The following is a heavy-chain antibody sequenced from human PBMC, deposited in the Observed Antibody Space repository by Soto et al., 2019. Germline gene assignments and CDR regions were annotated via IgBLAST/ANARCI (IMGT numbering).Heavy chain of an antibody. CDR2: ITSSGTTT. J-gene: IGHJ4*02. CDR3: ARDPYGDHGLDY. Sequence: DVQLVESGGGLVQPGGSLRLSCAASGFALSGHAMNWVRQAPGMGLEWISYITSSGTTTHYADSVRGRFTISRDLAKNSLYLQMTSLRAEDTAVYYGARDPYGDHGLDYWGQGTLVTVSS. CDR1: GFALSGHA. V-gene: IGHV3-48*01. D-gene: IGHD4-17*01.